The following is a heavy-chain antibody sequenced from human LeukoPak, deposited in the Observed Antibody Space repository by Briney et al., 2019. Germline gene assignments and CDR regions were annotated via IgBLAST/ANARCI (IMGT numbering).Heavy chain of an antibody. V-gene: IGHV4-59*01. D-gene: IGHD2-21*01. Sequence: NPSETLSLTCTVSGGSISSYYWSWIRQPPGKGLEWIGYIYYSGSTNYNPSLKSRVTISVDTSKNQFSLKLSSVTAADTAVYYCAIAYCGGDCYSPYYYYMDVWGKGTKVTVSS. CDR1: GGSISSYY. CDR3: AIAYCGGDCYSPYYYYMDV. CDR2: IYYSGST. J-gene: IGHJ6*03.